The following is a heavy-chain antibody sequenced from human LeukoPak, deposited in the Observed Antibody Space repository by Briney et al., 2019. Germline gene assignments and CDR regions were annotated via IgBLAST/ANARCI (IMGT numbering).Heavy chain of an antibody. CDR3: ARGYSYGYFDY. J-gene: IGHJ4*02. CDR1: GFTFSSYW. D-gene: IGHD5-18*01. V-gene: IGHV3-20*04. Sequence: GGSLRLSCAASGFTFSSYWMHWVRQAPGKGLEWVSGINWNGGSTDYADSVKGRFTISRDNAKNSLYLQMNSLRAEDTALYYCARGYSYGYFDYWGQGTLVTVSS. CDR2: INWNGGST.